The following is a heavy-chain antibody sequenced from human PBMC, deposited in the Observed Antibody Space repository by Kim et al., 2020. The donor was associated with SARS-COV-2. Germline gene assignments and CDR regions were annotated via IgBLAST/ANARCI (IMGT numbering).Heavy chain of an antibody. Sequence: SLKTRLTISKDTSKNQVVLTMTNMDPVDTATYYCARIRMGYSYGYGYFDYWGQGTLVTVSS. J-gene: IGHJ4*02. V-gene: IGHV2-70*01. CDR3: ARIRMGYSYGYGYFDY. D-gene: IGHD5-18*01.